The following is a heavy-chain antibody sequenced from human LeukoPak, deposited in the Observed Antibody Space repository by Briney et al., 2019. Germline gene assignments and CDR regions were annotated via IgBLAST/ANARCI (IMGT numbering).Heavy chain of an antibody. J-gene: IGHJ4*02. V-gene: IGHV3-21*01. D-gene: IGHD1-26*01. CDR1: GFTFSSYS. Sequence: PGGSLRLSCAASGFTFSSYSMNWVRQAPGKGLEWVSSISSSGTYVYYADSVKGRFTISRDNAKNSLSLQMNSLRADDAAVYYCAKVGIVGATNDDYWGRGTLVTVSS. CDR2: ISSSGTYV. CDR3: AKVGIVGATNDDY.